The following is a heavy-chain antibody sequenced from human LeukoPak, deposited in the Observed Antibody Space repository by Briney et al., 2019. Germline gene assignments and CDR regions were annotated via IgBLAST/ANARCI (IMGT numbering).Heavy chain of an antibody. CDR3: ARGEVRCSSTSCYVGWFDP. CDR2: IYTSGST. V-gene: IGHV4-4*07. CDR1: GGSISSYY. Sequence: SETLSLTCTVSGGSISSYYWSWIRQPAGKGLEWIGRIYTSGSTNYNPSLKSRVTISVDTSKNQFSLKLSSVTAADTAVYYCARGEVRCSSTSCYVGWFDPWGQRTLVTVSS. J-gene: IGHJ5*02. D-gene: IGHD2-2*01.